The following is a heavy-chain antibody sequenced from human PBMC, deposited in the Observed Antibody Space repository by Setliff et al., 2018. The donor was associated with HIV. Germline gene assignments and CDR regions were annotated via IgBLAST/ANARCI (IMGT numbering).Heavy chain of an antibody. CDR2: IYYSGST. CDR1: GGSISSYY. CDR3: ARGDGTKYYYYYYMDV. D-gene: IGHD1-7*01. V-gene: IGHV4-59*01. Sequence: SETLSLTCTVSGGSISSYYWSWIRQPPGRGLEWIGYIYYSGSTNYNPSLKSRVTISVDTSKNQFSLKLSSVTAADTAVYYCARGDGTKYYYYYYMDVWGKGTTGTVSS. J-gene: IGHJ6*03.